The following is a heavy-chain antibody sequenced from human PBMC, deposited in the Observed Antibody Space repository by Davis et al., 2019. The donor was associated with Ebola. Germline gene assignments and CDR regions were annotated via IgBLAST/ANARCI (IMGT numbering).Heavy chain of an antibody. Sequence: GGSLRLSCKGSGSSFTSYWIGWVRQMPGKGLEWMGIIYPGDSDTRYSPSFQGQVTISADKSSSTAYLQWSSLKASDTAMYYCARRRSIVAAGNWFDPWGQGTLVTVSS. CDR3: ARRRSIVAAGNWFDP. V-gene: IGHV5-51*01. D-gene: IGHD6-13*01. CDR1: GSSFTSYW. CDR2: IYPGDSDT. J-gene: IGHJ5*02.